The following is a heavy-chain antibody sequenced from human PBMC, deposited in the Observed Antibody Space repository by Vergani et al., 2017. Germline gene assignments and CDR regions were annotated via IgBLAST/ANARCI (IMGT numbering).Heavy chain of an antibody. D-gene: IGHD2-15*01. CDR2: INPSGGST. CDR3: ARECSGGSCYSNYYYGMDV. V-gene: IGHV1-46*01. J-gene: IGHJ6*02. Sequence: QVPLVQSGAEVKKPGASVKVSCKASGYTFTSYYMHWLRQAPGQGLEWMGIINPSGGSTSYAQKFQGRVTMTRDTSTSTVYMELSSLRSEDTAVYYCARECSGGSCYSNYYYGMDVWGQGTTVTVSS. CDR1: GYTFTSYY.